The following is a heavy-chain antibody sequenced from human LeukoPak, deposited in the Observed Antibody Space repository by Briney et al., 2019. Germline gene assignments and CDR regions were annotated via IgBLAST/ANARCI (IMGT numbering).Heavy chain of an antibody. CDR1: GGSISSYY. V-gene: IGHV4-4*07. D-gene: IGHD2-15*01. Sequence: SETLSLTCTVSGGSISSYYWSWIRQPAGKGLEWLGRIYASGSTNYNPSLKSRVTMSVDTSKNQFSLKLTSVTAADTAVYYCARVRGGSGLNAFDIWGQGTMVTVSS. CDR3: ARVRGGSGLNAFDI. J-gene: IGHJ3*02. CDR2: IYASGST.